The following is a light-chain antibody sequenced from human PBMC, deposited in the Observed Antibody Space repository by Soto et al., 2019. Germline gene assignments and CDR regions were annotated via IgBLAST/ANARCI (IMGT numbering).Light chain of an antibody. V-gene: IGKV1-8*01. CDR1: QDIGTY. CDR2: SAS. Sequence: AIQMTQSPSSLSASAGDRVTITCRASQDIGTYLVWYQQKPGQAPNLLIYSASTLHSGGPSRFSGSGAGTVFTLTISSLQSEDSATYYCQQYFKLRTFGQGTKVEVK. CDR3: QQYFKLRT. J-gene: IGKJ1*01.